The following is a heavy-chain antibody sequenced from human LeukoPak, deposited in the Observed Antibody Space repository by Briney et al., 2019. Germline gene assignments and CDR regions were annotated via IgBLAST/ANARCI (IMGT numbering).Heavy chain of an antibody. Sequence: SETPSLTCIVSGGSINSYYWSWIRQPPGKGLEWIGYISYSGTTNCNPSLKSRVTISVDTSKNQFSLRLSSVTAADTAVYYCARAPLYDILAGDVWGQGTTVTVSS. CDR2: ISYSGTT. CDR3: ARAPLYDILAGDV. D-gene: IGHD3-9*01. CDR1: GGSINSYY. J-gene: IGHJ6*02. V-gene: IGHV4-59*01.